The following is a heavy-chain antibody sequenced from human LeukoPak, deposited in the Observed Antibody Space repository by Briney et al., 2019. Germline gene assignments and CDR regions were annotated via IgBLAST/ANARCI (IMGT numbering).Heavy chain of an antibody. CDR2: IKQDRSEK. CDR1: GFTFSNYW. CDR3: ARGDTAMAGYYYYYMDV. J-gene: IGHJ6*03. V-gene: IGHV3-7*01. D-gene: IGHD5-18*01. Sequence: PGGSLRLSCAASGFTFSNYWMSWVRQDPGKGLERVANIKQDRSEKYYVDSVKGRFTISRDNAKNTLYLQMNSLRAEDTAVYYCARGDTAMAGYYYYYMDVWGKGTTVTVSS.